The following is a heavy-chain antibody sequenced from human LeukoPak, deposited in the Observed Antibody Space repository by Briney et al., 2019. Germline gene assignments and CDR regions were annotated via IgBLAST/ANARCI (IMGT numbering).Heavy chain of an antibody. CDR2: ISSSSSTI. J-gene: IGHJ4*02. Sequence: GGSLRLSCAASGFTFSSYSMNWVRQAPGKGLEWVSYISSSSSTIYYADSVKGRFTIYRDNAKNSLYLQMNSLRAEDTAVYYCARISGYGVAGTDDYWGQGTLVTVSS. D-gene: IGHD5-12*01. CDR1: GFTFSSYS. V-gene: IGHV3-48*01. CDR3: ARISGYGVAGTDDY.